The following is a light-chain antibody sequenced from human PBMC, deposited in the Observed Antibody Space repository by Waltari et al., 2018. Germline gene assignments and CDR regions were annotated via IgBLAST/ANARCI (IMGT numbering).Light chain of an antibody. V-gene: IGKV3-15*01. Sequence: SGRASQSVSRNVAWYQQKPGQAPRLLIYGASTRATNIPARFSGSGSGTEFTLTISSLQSEDFAVYYCQQYNNWPLTFGGGTKVEIK. CDR3: QQYNNWPLT. CDR2: GAS. J-gene: IGKJ4*01. CDR1: QSVSRN.